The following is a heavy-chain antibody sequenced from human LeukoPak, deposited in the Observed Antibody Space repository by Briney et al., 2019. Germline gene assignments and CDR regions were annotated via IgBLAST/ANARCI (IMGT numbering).Heavy chain of an antibody. V-gene: IGHV3-48*04. CDR3: ARVDCSGGSCYFDY. D-gene: IGHD2-15*01. J-gene: IGHJ4*02. CDR1: GFIFSNYN. CDR2: ISSSGSTI. Sequence: VGSLRLSCAASGFIFSNYNMHWVRQAPGKGLEWVSYISSSGSTIYYADSVKGRFTISRDNAKNSLYLQMSSLRAEDTAVYYCARVDCSGGSCYFDYWGQGTLVTVSS.